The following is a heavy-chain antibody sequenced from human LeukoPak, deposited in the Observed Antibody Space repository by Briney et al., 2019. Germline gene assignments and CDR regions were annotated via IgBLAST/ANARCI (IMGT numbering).Heavy chain of an antibody. CDR2: IYYSGST. J-gene: IGHJ4*02. CDR3: ARELMVRGALFDY. Sequence: SETLSLTCTVSGGSISSGGYYWSWIRQHPGKGLEWIGYIYYSGSTYYNPSLKSRVTISVDTSKNQFSLKLSSVTAADTAVYYCARELMVRGALFDYWGQGTLVTVSS. CDR1: GGSISSGGYY. D-gene: IGHD3-10*01. V-gene: IGHV4-31*03.